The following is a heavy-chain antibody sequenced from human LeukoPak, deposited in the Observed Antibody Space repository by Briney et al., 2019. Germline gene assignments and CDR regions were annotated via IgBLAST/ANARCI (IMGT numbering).Heavy chain of an antibody. Sequence: ASVKVSCKASGYTFTSYGISWGRQAPGQGRGWMGWINAYNGNTNYEQKLQVRGTVTTYTYTSTGYMDLRSLRSDDTAVYYCARVRQQWLVRGDYWGQGTLVTVSS. J-gene: IGHJ4*02. CDR3: ARVRQQWLVRGDY. CDR2: INAYNGNT. CDR1: GYTFTSYG. D-gene: IGHD6-19*01. V-gene: IGHV1-18*01.